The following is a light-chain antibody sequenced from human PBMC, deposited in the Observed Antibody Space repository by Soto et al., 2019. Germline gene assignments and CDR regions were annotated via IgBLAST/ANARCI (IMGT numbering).Light chain of an antibody. V-gene: IGLV2-18*02. J-gene: IGLJ1*01. CDR3: TSYATGSAYV. CDR2: DVS. Sequence: QSALTQPPSVSGSPGQSVTISCTGTSSDVGGYNRVSWYQQPPGKAPKLLIYDVSNRPSGGSPRFSGSKSGNTASLTISGLQAEDEADYYCTSYATGSAYVFGPGTKLTVL. CDR1: SSDVGGYNR.